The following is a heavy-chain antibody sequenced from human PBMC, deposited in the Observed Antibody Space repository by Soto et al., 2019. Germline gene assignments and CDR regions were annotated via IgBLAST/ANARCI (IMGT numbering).Heavy chain of an antibody. J-gene: IGHJ4*02. D-gene: IGHD5-12*01. Sequence: EVQLVESGGGLVQPGVSLRLSCAASGLTFSNSRIHWVRQAPGKGLVWVSRLHNEESTTGYADSVKGRFTISRDNAKNTVYLQMNSLRAEDTAVYYCTRDPGYNGHDWRFYYWGQGTLVTVSS. CDR2: LHNEESTT. V-gene: IGHV3-74*01. CDR3: TRDPGYNGHDWRFYY. CDR1: GLTFSNSR.